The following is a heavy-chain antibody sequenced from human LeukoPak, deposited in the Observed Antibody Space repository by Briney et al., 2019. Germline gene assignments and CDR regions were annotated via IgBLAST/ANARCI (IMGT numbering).Heavy chain of an antibody. CDR3: AKVAPSMVRGVSLNLRGSHYYYMDV. CDR1: GFTFSSYG. D-gene: IGHD3-10*01. Sequence: GGSLRLSCAASGFTFSSYGMTWVRQAPGKGLEWVSVISGSGGNTYYADSVKGRLTISRDNSKNTLYLQMNSLRAEDTAVYYCAKVAPSMVRGVSLNLRGSHYYYMDVWGKGTTVTISS. J-gene: IGHJ6*03. V-gene: IGHV3-23*01. CDR2: ISGSGGNT.